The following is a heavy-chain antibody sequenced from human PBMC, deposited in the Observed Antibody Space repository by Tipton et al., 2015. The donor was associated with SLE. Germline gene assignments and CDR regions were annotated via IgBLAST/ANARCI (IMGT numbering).Heavy chain of an antibody. J-gene: IGHJ5*02. D-gene: IGHD3-3*01. CDR3: AKVSGVPTIFGGWFDL. Sequence: GSLRLSCAASGFTFSTYAMTWVRQAPGKGLEWVSVIYSGGSITYYADSVKGRFTISRDNSKNTLYLQMSNLRVEDTAVYYCAKVSGVPTIFGGWFDLWGQGTLVTVSS. CDR1: GFTFSTYA. CDR2: IYSGGSIT. V-gene: IGHV3-23*03.